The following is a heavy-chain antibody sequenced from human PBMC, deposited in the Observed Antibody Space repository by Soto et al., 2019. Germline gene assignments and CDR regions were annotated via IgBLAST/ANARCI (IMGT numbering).Heavy chain of an antibody. CDR3: ARDRQVLRFLELGGMDV. CDR2: IWYDGSNK. D-gene: IGHD3-3*01. CDR1: GFTFSSYG. J-gene: IGHJ6*02. V-gene: IGHV3-33*01. Sequence: GGSLRLSCAASGFTFSSYGMHWVRQAPGKGLEWVAVIWYDGSNKYYADSVKGRFTISRDNSKNTLYLQMNSLRAEDTAVYYCARDRQVLRFLELGGMDVWGQGTTVTVSS.